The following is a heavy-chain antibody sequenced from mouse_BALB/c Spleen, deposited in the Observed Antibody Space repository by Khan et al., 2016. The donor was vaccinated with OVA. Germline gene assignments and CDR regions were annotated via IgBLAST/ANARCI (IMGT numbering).Heavy chain of an antibody. J-gene: IGHJ3*01. V-gene: IGHV5-6*01. CDR3: ASHLTGSVAY. CDR2: ISSDGDYT. Sequence: EVQLVESGGDLVKPGGSLKLSCAASGFTFSSYSMSWVSQTPDKRLEWVATISSDGDYTYFPDSVKGRFTISRDNAKNTLNLQMSSLKSEDTALYYCASHLTGSVAYWGQGTLVTVSA. CDR1: GFTFSSYS. D-gene: IGHD4-1*01.